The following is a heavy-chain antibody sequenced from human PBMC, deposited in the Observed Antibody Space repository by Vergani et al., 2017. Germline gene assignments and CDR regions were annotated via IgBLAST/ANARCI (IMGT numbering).Heavy chain of an antibody. Sequence: EVQLVQSGAEVKKPGESLKISCKGSGYSFTSYWIGWVRQMPGKGLEWMGIIYPGDSDTRYSPSFPGQVTISADTSISTGYLQWSSLKASDTAMYYCARSRPLYSGSPDAFDIWGQGTMVTVSS. D-gene: IGHD1-26*01. CDR3: ARSRPLYSGSPDAFDI. V-gene: IGHV5-51*01. CDR2: IYPGDSDT. J-gene: IGHJ3*02. CDR1: GYSFTSYW.